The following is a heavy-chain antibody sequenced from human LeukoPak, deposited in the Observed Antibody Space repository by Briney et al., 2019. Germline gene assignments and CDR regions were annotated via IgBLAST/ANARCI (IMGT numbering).Heavy chain of an antibody. J-gene: IGHJ4*02. CDR1: GFTFYDYA. CDR3: VRGAAYFDY. D-gene: IGHD1-26*01. CDR2: ITWNSGSI. V-gene: IGHV3-9*01. Sequence: GRSLRLSCAASGFTFYDYATHWVRQVPGKGLEWVSGITWNSGSIGYVDSVKGRFTISRDSAKNSMYLQMNSLRAEDTAVYYCVRGAAYFDYWGQGILVTVSS.